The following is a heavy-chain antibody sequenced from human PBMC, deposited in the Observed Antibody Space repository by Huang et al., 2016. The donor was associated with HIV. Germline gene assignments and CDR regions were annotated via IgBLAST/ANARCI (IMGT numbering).Heavy chain of an antibody. J-gene: IGHJ4*02. V-gene: IGHV3-21*01. CDR2: ISPSSRFI. D-gene: IGHD6-13*01. CDR1: GFSLDSYN. CDR3: ARDRGQQLSPFDS. Sequence: EVQLVESGGGLVKPGGSLRLSCAASGFSLDSYNMYWVRQPPGKWLQGVSSISPSSRFIDYADAVKGRFSISRDNAKNSLYLQMNNLRGEDTAVYYCARDRGQQLSPFDSWGQGTLVTVSS.